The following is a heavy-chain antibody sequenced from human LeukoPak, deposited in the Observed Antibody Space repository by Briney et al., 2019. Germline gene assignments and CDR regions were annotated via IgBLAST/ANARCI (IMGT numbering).Heavy chain of an antibody. V-gene: IGHV3-23*01. J-gene: IGHJ4*02. CDR1: GFTFSSYA. Sequence: GGSLRLSCGASGFTFSSYAMSWVRQAPGKGLEWVSGISGTGGSTYYADSVKGRFTISRDNSKNTLSLQMNSLRAEDTAVYYCANVLWGRYDSRGYSWGYSDYWGRGTLVTVSS. CDR2: ISGTGGST. CDR3: ANVLWGRYDSRGYSWGYSDY. D-gene: IGHD3-22*01.